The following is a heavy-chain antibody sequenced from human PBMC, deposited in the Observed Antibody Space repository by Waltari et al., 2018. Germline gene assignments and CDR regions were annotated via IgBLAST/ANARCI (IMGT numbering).Heavy chain of an antibody. CDR1: GFTVSSNY. V-gene: IGHV3-53*02. CDR3: ARWGSSWYWYFDL. D-gene: IGHD6-13*01. J-gene: IGHJ2*01. Sequence: EVQLVETGGGLIQPGGSLRLSCAASGFTVSSNYMSWVRQAPGKGLEWVSVIYSGGSTYSADSVKGRFTISRDNSKNTLYLQMNSLRAEDTAVYYCARWGSSWYWYFDLWGRGTLVTVSS. CDR2: IYSGGST.